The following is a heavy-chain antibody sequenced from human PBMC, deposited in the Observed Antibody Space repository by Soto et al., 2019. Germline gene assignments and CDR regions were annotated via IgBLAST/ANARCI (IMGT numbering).Heavy chain of an antibody. V-gene: IGHV4-59*08. CDR2: IYYSGST. CDR3: ARLTVSGYDNAYFDY. Sequence: PSETLSLTCTVSGGSISSYYWSWIRQPPGKGLEWIGYIYYSGSTNYNPSLKSRVTISVDTSKNQFSLKLSSVTAADTAVYYCARLTVSGYDNAYFDYWGQGTLVTVSS. D-gene: IGHD5-12*01. J-gene: IGHJ4*02. CDR1: GGSISSYY.